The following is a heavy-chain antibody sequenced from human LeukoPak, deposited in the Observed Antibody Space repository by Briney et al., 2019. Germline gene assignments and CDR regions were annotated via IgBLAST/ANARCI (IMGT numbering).Heavy chain of an antibody. CDR1: GGTFSSYT. CDR2: IIPILGIA. D-gene: IGHD1-26*01. CDR3: ARGGSGSYYPYDY. V-gene: IGHV1-69*02. Sequence: SVKVSCKASGGTFSSYTISWVRQAPGQGPEWMGRIIPILGIANYAQKFQGRVTITAGKSTSTAYMELSSLRSEDTAVYYCARGGSGSYYPYDYWGQGTLVTVSS. J-gene: IGHJ4*02.